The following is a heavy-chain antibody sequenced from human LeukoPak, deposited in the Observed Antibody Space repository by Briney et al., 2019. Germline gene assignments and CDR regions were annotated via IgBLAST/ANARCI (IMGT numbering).Heavy chain of an antibody. Sequence: GGSLRLSCAASGFTFSSYAMHWVRQAPGKGLEYVSAISSNGGSTYYANSVKGGFTISRDNSKNTLYLQMGSLRAEDMAVYYCARGGYSVSAFDPWGQGTLVTVSS. CDR1: GFTFSSYA. D-gene: IGHD5-18*01. V-gene: IGHV3-64*01. CDR3: ARGGYSVSAFDP. J-gene: IGHJ5*02. CDR2: ISSNGGST.